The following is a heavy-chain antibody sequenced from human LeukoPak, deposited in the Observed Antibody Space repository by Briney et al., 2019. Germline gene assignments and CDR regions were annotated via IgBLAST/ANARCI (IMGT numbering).Heavy chain of an antibody. V-gene: IGHV3-21*01. Sequence: GGSLRLSCAASGFTFSSYSMNWVRQAPGKGLEWVSSISSSSSYIYYADSLKGRFTISRDNAKNSLYPQMNSLRAEDTAVYYCARDPRDYVWGTYLDYWGQGTLVTVSS. D-gene: IGHD3-16*02. CDR2: ISSSSSYI. CDR1: GFTFSSYS. J-gene: IGHJ4*02. CDR3: ARDPRDYVWGTYLDY.